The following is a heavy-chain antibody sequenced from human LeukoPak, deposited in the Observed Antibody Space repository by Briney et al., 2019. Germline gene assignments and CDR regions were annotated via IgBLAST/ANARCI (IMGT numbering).Heavy chain of an antibody. CDR2: ISSSSSYI. J-gene: IGHJ4*02. CDR1: GFTFSSYS. V-gene: IGHV3-21*01. D-gene: IGHD6-13*01. Sequence: GGSLRLSCASSGFTFSSYSMNWVRQAPGKGLEWVSSISSSSSYIYYADSVKGRFTISRDNAKNSLYLQINSLRAEDTAVYYCARVDIAAAGYWGQGTLVTVSS. CDR3: ARVDIAAAGY.